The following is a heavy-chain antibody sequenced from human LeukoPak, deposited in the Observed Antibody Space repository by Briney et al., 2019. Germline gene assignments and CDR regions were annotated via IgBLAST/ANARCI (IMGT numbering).Heavy chain of an antibody. CDR3: AKLHGYSGYGLTFDY. CDR2: ISGSGGST. J-gene: IGHJ4*02. V-gene: IGHV3-23*01. D-gene: IGHD5-12*01. Sequence: QSGGSLRLSCAASGFTFSDYYMSWIRQAPGKGLEWVSAISGSGGSTYYADSVKGRFTISRDNSKNTLYLQMNSLRAEDTAVYYCAKLHGYSGYGLTFDYWGQGTLVTVSS. CDR1: GFTFSDYY.